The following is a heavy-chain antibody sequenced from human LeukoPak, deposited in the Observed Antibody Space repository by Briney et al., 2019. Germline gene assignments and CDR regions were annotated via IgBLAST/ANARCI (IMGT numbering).Heavy chain of an antibody. CDR2: ISYDGSNK. D-gene: IGHD3-22*01. J-gene: IGHJ4*02. Sequence: GRSLRLSCAASGFTFGSYAMHWVRQAPGKGLEWVAVISYDGSNKYYADSVKGRFTISRDNSKNTLYLQMNSLRAEDTAVYYCARDLGYYDSSGYYAYWGQGTLVTVSS. CDR1: GFTFGSYA. CDR3: ARDLGYYDSSGYYAY. V-gene: IGHV3-30*01.